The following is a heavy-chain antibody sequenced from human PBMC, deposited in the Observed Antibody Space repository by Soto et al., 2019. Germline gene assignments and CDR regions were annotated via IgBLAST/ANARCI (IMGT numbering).Heavy chain of an antibody. D-gene: IGHD1-26*01. Sequence: QVQLVQAGAEVKKPGASVKVSCKASGYTFIGYYIHWVRQAPGQGLEWMGRINPRSGDTTYAQKFQGRLTMTRDTSISTAYMELSSLRSDDTAVYYCCRDGVGATTLGWFDPWGQGSLVTVSS. CDR2: INPRSGDT. CDR1: GYTFIGYY. V-gene: IGHV1-2*06. J-gene: IGHJ5*02. CDR3: CRDGVGATTLGWFDP.